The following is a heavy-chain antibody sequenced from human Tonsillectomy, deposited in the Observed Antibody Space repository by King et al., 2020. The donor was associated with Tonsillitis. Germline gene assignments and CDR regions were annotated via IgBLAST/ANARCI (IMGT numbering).Heavy chain of an antibody. V-gene: IGHV4-34*01. J-gene: IGHJ1*01. CDR2: INHSGST. Sequence: VQLQQWGAGLLKPSETLSLTCAVYGGSFSGYYWSWIRQPPGKGLEWIGEINHSGSTNYNPSLKSRVTISVDTSKNQFSLKLSSLTAADTAVYYCATGPVYSSGWYHWGQGTRVTVSS. CDR3: ATGPVYSSGWYH. CDR1: GGSFSGYY. D-gene: IGHD6-19*01.